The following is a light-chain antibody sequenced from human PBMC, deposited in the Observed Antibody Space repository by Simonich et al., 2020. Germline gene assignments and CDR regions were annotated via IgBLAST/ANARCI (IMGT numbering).Light chain of an antibody. CDR3: LQDNNYPV. Sequence: AIQMTQSPSSLSASVGDRVTITCRASQGIRNALGWYQQKPGKAPKLLIYAASSLQSVVPSRFSGSGSGTDFTLTISSLQPEDVATYYCLQDNNYPVFGPGTKVDIK. V-gene: IGKV1-6*01. J-gene: IGKJ3*01. CDR1: QGIRNA. CDR2: AAS.